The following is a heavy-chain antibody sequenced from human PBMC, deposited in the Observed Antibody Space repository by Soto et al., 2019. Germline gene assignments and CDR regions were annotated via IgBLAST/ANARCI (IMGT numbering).Heavy chain of an antibody. D-gene: IGHD6-19*01. J-gene: IGHJ3*02. V-gene: IGHV3-33*01. CDR3: ARGVIAVAGDAFDI. Sequence: GGSLRLSCAASGFTFSSYGMHWVRQAPGKGLEWVAVIWYDGSNKYYADSVKGRFTISRDNSKNTLYLQMNSLRAEDTAVYYCARGVIAVAGDAFDIWGQGTMVTVSS. CDR2: IWYDGSNK. CDR1: GFTFSSYG.